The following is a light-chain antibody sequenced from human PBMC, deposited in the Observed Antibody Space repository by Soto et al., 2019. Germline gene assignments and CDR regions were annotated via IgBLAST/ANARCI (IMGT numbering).Light chain of an antibody. CDR1: SSNIGAGYD. V-gene: IGLV1-40*01. CDR3: LSFDSSLSVL. J-gene: IGLJ2*01. Sequence: QSVLTQPPSVSGAPGQRVTISCTGSSSNIGAGYDVHWYQQLPGRAPKLLIYGNTNRPSGVPDRFSGSKSGTSASLAITGLQAEDEADYYCLSFDSSLSVLFCGGPKVTVL. CDR2: GNT.